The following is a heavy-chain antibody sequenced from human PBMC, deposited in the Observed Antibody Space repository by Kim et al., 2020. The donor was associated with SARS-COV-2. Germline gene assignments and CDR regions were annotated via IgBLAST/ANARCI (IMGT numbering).Heavy chain of an antibody. CDR1: GDSISSSDYY. CDR3: AREEKYYYGSSGYFDY. Sequence: SETVSLTCTVSGDSISSSDYYWSWIRQHPGKGLEWIGYTYHSGSTYYNPSLKSRLTISVDTSKNQFSLKVSSVTAADTAVYYCAREEKYYYGSSGYFDYWGQGTLVTVSS. V-gene: IGHV4-31*03. CDR2: TYHSGST. J-gene: IGHJ4*02. D-gene: IGHD3-22*01.